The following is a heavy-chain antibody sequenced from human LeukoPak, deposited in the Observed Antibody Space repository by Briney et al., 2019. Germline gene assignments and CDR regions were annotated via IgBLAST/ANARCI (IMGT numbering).Heavy chain of an antibody. CDR1: GFTFSSYS. V-gene: IGHV3-21*01. J-gene: IGHJ6*04. Sequence: GGSLRLSCAASGFTFSSYSMNWVRQAPGKGLEWVSSISSSSSYIYYADSVKGRFTISRDNAKNSLYLQMNSLRAEDTAVYYCARGLRNSGYETPCYYYGMDVWGKGTTVTVSS. CDR3: ARGLRNSGYETPCYYYGMDV. CDR2: ISSSSSYI. D-gene: IGHD5-12*01.